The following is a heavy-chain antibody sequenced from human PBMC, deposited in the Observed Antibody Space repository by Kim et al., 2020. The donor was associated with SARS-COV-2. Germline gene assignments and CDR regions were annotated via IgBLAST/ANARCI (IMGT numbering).Heavy chain of an antibody. V-gene: IGHV3-7*03. J-gene: IGHJ6*02. Sequence: AASMRGRFTISRDNAKNSLYLQRNSLRAEDTAVYYCAREVFSNDMDVWGQGTTVTVSS. CDR3: AREVFSNDMDV.